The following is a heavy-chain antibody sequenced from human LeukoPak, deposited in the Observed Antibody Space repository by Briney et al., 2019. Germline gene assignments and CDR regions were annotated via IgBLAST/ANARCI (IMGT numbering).Heavy chain of an antibody. CDR3: AKTYYYGSGSYLDYYYYYMDV. CDR2: IIPIFGTA. Sequence: ASVKVSCKASGGTFSSYAISWVRQAPGQGLEWMGVIIPIFGTANYAQKFQGRVTITADESTSTAYMELSSLRSEDTAVYYCAKTYYYGSGSYLDYYYYYMDVWGKGTTVTVSS. V-gene: IGHV1-69*13. J-gene: IGHJ6*03. D-gene: IGHD3-10*01. CDR1: GGTFSSYA.